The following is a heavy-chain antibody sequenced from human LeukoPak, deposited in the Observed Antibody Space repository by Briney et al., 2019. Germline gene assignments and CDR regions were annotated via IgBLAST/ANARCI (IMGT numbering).Heavy chain of an antibody. D-gene: IGHD2-21*02. CDR3: VRGGIVVVTGWFDP. Sequence: ASVKVSCKASGYTFTGYYMHWVRQAPGQGLEWMGWINPNSGGTNYAQKFQGRVTMTRDTSISTAYMELSRLRSDDTAVYYCVRGGIVVVTGWFDPWGQGTLVTVSS. J-gene: IGHJ5*02. CDR1: GYTFTGYY. V-gene: IGHV1-2*02. CDR2: INPNSGGT.